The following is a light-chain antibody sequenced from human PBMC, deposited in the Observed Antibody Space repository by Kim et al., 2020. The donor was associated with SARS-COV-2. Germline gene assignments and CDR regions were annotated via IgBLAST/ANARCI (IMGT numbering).Light chain of an antibody. Sequence: LSPGDRATLSCRASQSVNNYLAWYQQKPGQPPRLLIYDASNRASGVPARFSGSGSGTDFTLTISSLEPEDFAVYYCQHRSNWPRLTFGGGTKVEI. J-gene: IGKJ4*01. CDR1: QSVNNY. CDR3: QHRSNWPRLT. V-gene: IGKV3-11*01. CDR2: DAS.